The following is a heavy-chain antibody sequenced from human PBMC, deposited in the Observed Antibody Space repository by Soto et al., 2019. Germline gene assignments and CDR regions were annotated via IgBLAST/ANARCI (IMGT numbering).Heavy chain of an antibody. CDR2: ISYDGSNK. D-gene: IGHD2-15*01. V-gene: IGHV3-30*18. CDR3: AKERSGGCLALDY. CDR1: GFTFSSYG. Sequence: QVQLVESGGGVVQPGRSLRLSCAASGFTFSSYGMHWVRQAPGKGLEWVAVISYDGSNKYYADSVKGRFTISRDNSKITLYLQMNSLRAEDTAVYYCAKERSGGCLALDYWGQGTLVTVSS. J-gene: IGHJ4*02.